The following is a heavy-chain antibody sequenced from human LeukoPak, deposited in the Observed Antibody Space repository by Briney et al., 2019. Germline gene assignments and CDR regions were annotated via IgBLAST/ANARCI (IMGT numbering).Heavy chain of an antibody. CDR2: ISNDGSNK. Sequence: GGSLRLSCAASGFTFSSYAMHWVRQAPGKGLDWVAVISNDGSNKYYADSVKGRFTISRDNSKNTLYLQMNSLRAEDTAVYYCARDLSGDIVVVPAAMCLDYWGQGTLVTVSS. CDR3: ARDLSGDIVVVPAAMCLDY. D-gene: IGHD2-2*01. V-gene: IGHV3-30-3*01. J-gene: IGHJ4*02. CDR1: GFTFSSYA.